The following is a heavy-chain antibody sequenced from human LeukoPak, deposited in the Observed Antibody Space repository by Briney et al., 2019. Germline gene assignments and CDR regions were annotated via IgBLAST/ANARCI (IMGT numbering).Heavy chain of an antibody. CDR1: GFNFGEFW. Sequence: PEGSLRLSCAASGFNFGEFWMAWVRQTPGMGLEWVANMKGDGSEIHYVDSVKGRFTISRDNAKNLLYLQMNSLRPEDTAVYYCARDQGVRGWELPGHKGEGIDYWGQGTLVTVSS. V-gene: IGHV3-7*01. CDR2: MKGDGSEI. D-gene: IGHD1-26*01. J-gene: IGHJ4*02. CDR3: ARDQGVRGWELPGHKGEGIDY.